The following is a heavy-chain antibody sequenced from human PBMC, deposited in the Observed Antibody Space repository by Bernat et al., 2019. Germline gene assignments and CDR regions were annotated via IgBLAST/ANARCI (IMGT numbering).Heavy chain of an antibody. J-gene: IGHJ6*02. D-gene: IGHD3-3*01. Sequence: EVQLVESGGGLVQPGGSLRLSCAVSGFTLSRYSMNWVRQAPGKGLEWVSYITSSSRILYYADSVKGRFTISRDNAKNSLYLQMNGLRAGDAAVYYCARADYDFWEGMDVWGQGTTVTVSS. CDR1: GFTLSRYS. CDR2: ITSSSRIL. CDR3: ARADYDFWEGMDV. V-gene: IGHV3-48*01.